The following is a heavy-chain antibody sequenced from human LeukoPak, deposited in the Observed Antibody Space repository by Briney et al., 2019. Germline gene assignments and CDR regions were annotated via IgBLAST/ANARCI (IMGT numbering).Heavy chain of an antibody. CDR2: ISSSSSYI. J-gene: IGHJ6*03. Sequence: GGSLRLSCAASGFTFSSYSMNWVRQAPGTGLEWVSSISSSSSYIYYADSVKGRFTISRDNAKNSLYLQLNSLRAEDTAVYYCARGGYDSSGYYGYYYYYYMDVWGKGTTVTVSS. CDR1: GFTFSSYS. D-gene: IGHD3-22*01. V-gene: IGHV3-21*01. CDR3: ARGGYDSSGYYGYYYYYYMDV.